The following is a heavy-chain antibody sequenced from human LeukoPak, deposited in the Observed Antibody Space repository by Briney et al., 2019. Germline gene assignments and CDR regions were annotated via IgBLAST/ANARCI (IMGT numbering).Heavy chain of an antibody. D-gene: IGHD6-25*01. CDR2: ISSSSTTI. Sequence: GGSLRLSCAASGFTFSSYTMNWVRLAPGKGLEWVSYISSSSTTIYYADSVKGRFTISRDNAKNSLYLQMNSLRDEDTAVYYCARGVSSGWTSHYYGMDVWGQGTTVTVSS. J-gene: IGHJ6*02. CDR1: GFTFSSYT. CDR3: ARGVSSGWTSHYYGMDV. V-gene: IGHV3-48*02.